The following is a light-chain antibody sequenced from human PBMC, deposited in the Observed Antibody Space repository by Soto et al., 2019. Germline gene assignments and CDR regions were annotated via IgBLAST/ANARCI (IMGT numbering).Light chain of an antibody. Sequence: QSVLTQPASVSGSPGQSITISCTGTSSDVGAYDYVSWYQQHRDKAPKLIIYVVSNRPSGVSNRFSGSKSGNTASLTISGLQAEDEADYYCSLYTSSDTPYVFGTGTKLTVL. V-gene: IGLV2-14*01. J-gene: IGLJ1*01. CDR3: SLYTSSDTPYV. CDR1: SSDVGAYDY. CDR2: VVS.